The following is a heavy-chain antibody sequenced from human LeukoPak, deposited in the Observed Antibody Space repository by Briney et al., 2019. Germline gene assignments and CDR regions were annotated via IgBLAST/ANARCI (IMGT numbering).Heavy chain of an antibody. Sequence: ASVKVSCKASGYTFFHYGVTWVRQAPGQGLEWMGSIGTYNGKTNYGQNLQGRLTMTTDTSTSTAYMELNSLRYDDTAVYYCARVGDSSSWRAYQGWFDPWGQGTLVIVSS. V-gene: IGHV1-18*01. CDR1: GYTFFHYG. CDR2: IGTYNGKT. D-gene: IGHD3-22*01. J-gene: IGHJ5*02. CDR3: ARVGDSSSWRAYQGWFDP.